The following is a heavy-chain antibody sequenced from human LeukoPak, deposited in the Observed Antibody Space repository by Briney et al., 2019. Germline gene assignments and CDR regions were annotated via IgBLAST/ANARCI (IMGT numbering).Heavy chain of an antibody. J-gene: IGHJ6*02. CDR3: AREGTVLRFLERSDCYYYGMDV. D-gene: IGHD3-3*01. CDR1: GFTFSSYE. CDR2: ISSSGSTI. V-gene: IGHV3-48*03. Sequence: GGSLRLSCAASGFTFSSYEMNWVRQAPGKGLEWVSYISSSGSTIYYADSVKGRFTISRDNAKNSLYLQMNSLRAEDTAVYYCAREGTVLRFLERSDCYYYGMDVWGQGTTVTVS.